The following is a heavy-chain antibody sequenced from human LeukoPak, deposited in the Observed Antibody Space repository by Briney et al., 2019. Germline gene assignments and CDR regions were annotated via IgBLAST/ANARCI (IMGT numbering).Heavy chain of an antibody. CDR1: GFTFSSYS. J-gene: IGHJ5*02. CDR2: ISSSSSYR. V-gene: IGHV3-21*01. D-gene: IGHD2-15*01. CDR3: ARDRLRLGYERTNWFDP. Sequence: GGSLRLSCTGSGFTFSSYSMNWVRQAPGKGLEWVSSISSSSSYRYYEESVKGRFSISRDNARNSLYLQMNSLRAEDTAVYYCARDRLRLGYERTNWFDPWGQGTLVTVSS.